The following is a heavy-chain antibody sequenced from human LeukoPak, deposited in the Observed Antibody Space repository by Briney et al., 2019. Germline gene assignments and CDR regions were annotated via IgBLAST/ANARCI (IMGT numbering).Heavy chain of an antibody. V-gene: IGHV3-30-3*01. D-gene: IGHD2-8*01. CDR2: ISHDGSNK. CDR1: GFTFSSYA. CDR3: ARSCTNGVCYSLYYYYYMDV. Sequence: GGSLRLSCAASGFTFSSYAMHWVRQAPGKGLEWVAVISHDGSNKYYADSVKGRFTISRDNSKNTLYLQMNSLRAEDTAVYYCARSCTNGVCYSLYYYYYMDVWGKGTTVTVSS. J-gene: IGHJ6*03.